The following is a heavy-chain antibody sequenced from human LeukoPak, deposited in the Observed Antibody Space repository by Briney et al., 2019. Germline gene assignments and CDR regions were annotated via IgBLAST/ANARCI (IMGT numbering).Heavy chain of an antibody. Sequence: GASVKVSCKASGYTFTSYDINWVRQATGQGLEWMGWMNPNSGNTGHAQKFQGRVTMTRNTSISTAYMELSSLRSEDTAVYYCASGLWELLSYWGQGTLVTVSS. V-gene: IGHV1-8*01. CDR1: GYTFTSYD. CDR2: MNPNSGNT. D-gene: IGHD1-26*01. CDR3: ASGLWELLSY. J-gene: IGHJ4*02.